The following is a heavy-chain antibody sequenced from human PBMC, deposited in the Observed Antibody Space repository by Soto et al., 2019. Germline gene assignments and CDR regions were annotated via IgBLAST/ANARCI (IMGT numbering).Heavy chain of an antibody. CDR2: IYHSGST. J-gene: IGHJ5*02. CDR1: GGSISSGGYS. D-gene: IGHD3-16*01. Sequence: QLQLQESGSGLVKPSQTLSLTCAVSGGSISSGGYSWSWIRQPPGKGLEWIGYIYHSGSTYYNPALKSRVTNPVDRSKNQFSLKLSSVTAADTAVYYCARVWGGSNGFDPWGQGTLVTVSS. V-gene: IGHV4-30-2*01. CDR3: ARVWGGSNGFDP.